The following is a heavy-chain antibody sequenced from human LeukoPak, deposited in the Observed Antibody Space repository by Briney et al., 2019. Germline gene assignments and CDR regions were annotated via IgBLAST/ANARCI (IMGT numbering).Heavy chain of an antibody. CDR2: IRYDGSNK. D-gene: IGHD6-13*01. CDR3: AKDRYSSSWYYFDY. J-gene: IGHJ4*02. Sequence: GGSLRLSCAASGFTFSSYGMHWVHQAPGKGLEWVAFIRYDGSNKYYADSVKGRFTISRDNSKNTLYLQMNSLRAEDTAVYYCAKDRYSSSWYYFDYWGQGTLVTVSS. V-gene: IGHV3-30*02. CDR1: GFTFSSYG.